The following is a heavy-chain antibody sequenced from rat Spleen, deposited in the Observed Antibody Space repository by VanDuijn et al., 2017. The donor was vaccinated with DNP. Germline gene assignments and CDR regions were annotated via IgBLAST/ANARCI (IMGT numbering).Heavy chain of an antibody. CDR2: ISPSGRRT. D-gene: IGHD1-12*01. Sequence: EVHLVESGGGLVQPGTSLKLSCAASGFTFSKYYMAWVRQAPKTGLEWVATISPSGRRTYYRDSVKGRFTISRDNAKSTLYLQMDSLRSEDTATYYCTTLNFYASLAEYFDYWGQGVMVTVSS. CDR3: TTLNFYASLAEYFDY. CDR1: GFTFSKYY. V-gene: IGHV5-27*01. J-gene: IGHJ2*01.